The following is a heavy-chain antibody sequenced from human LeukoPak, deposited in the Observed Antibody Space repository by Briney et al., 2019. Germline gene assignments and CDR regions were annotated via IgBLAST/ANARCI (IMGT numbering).Heavy chain of an antibody. V-gene: IGHV3-48*03. D-gene: IGHD5-12*01. CDR2: ISRSGRTI. CDR3: ARVYSGSWYFDL. CDR1: GLTFSSYE. J-gene: IGHJ2*01. Sequence: GGCLRLSCAASGLTFSSYEMNWVRQAQGKGLEWVSYISRSGRTIYDADSVKGRFTISRDNAKNSLYLQMNSLRAEDTAVYYCARVYSGSWYFDLWGRGTVVTVSS.